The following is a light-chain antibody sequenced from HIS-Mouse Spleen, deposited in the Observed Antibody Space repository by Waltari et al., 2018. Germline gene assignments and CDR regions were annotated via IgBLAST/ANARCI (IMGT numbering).Light chain of an antibody. CDR3: AAWDDSLNGYV. Sequence: QSVLTQPPSASGTPGQRVTISCSGSSSNLGSNTVNWYQQLPGTAPNRLIYSNNQRPPWVPYRCSSAKSGPSASLALSGLQSEDEADYYCAAWDDSLNGYVFGTGTKVTVL. V-gene: IGLV1-44*01. J-gene: IGLJ1*01. CDR1: SSNLGSNT. CDR2: SNN.